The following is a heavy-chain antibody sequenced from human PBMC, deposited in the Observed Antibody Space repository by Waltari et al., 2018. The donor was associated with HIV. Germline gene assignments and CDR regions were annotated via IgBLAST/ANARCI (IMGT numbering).Heavy chain of an antibody. Sequence: QVQLQESGPGLVKPSETLSLTCTVPGGSISRYYWSWIRQPPGKGLEWIGYIYYSGSTNYNPSLKSRVTISVDTSKNQFSLKLSSVTAADTAVYYCARADYDSSGSIRDAFDIWGQGTMVTVSS. J-gene: IGHJ3*02. CDR3: ARADYDSSGSIRDAFDI. V-gene: IGHV4-59*01. CDR2: IYYSGST. D-gene: IGHD3-22*01. CDR1: GGSISRYY.